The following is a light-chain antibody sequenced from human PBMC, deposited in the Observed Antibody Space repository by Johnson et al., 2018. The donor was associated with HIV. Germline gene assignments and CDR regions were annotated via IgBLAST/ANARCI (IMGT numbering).Light chain of an antibody. CDR2: DNN. Sequence: QSVLTQPPSVSATPGQNITISCSGNSSNIGSNYVSWYQQLPGTAPKLLIYDNNKRPSGIPDRFSGSKSGTSATLGITGLQTGDEADYYCLAWDTSLRAYVFGTGTKVTVL. CDR1: SSNIGSNY. V-gene: IGLV1-51*01. J-gene: IGLJ1*01. CDR3: LAWDTSLRAYV.